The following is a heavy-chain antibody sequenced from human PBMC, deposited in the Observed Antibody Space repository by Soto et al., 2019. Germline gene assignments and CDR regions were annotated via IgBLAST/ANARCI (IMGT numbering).Heavy chain of an antibody. CDR3: ARDKLAIFGVVIYYYYGMDV. D-gene: IGHD3-3*01. Sequence: QVQLVESGGGVVQPGRSLRLSCAASGFTFSSYAMHWVRQATGKGLEWVAVISYDGSNKYYADSVKGRFTISRDNSKNTLYLQLHSLRAEDSAVYYCARDKLAIFGVVIYYYYGMDVWGQRTTVTVSS. J-gene: IGHJ6*02. V-gene: IGHV3-30-3*01. CDR2: ISYDGSNK. CDR1: GFTFSSYA.